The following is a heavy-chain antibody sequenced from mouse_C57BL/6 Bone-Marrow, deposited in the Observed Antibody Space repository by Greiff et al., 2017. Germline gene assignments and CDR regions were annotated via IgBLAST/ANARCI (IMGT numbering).Heavy chain of an antibody. J-gene: IGHJ2*01. CDR3: ARQLRLFDY. CDR1: GYTFTSYW. CDR2: IDPSDSYT. Sequence: QVQLQQPGAELVMPGASVKLSCKASGYTFTSYWMHWVKQRPGQGLEWIGEIDPSDSYTNYNQKFKGKSTLTVDKSSSTAHMQLSSLTSEDSAVYYCARQLRLFDYWGQGTTLTVSS. D-gene: IGHD3-2*02. V-gene: IGHV1-69*01.